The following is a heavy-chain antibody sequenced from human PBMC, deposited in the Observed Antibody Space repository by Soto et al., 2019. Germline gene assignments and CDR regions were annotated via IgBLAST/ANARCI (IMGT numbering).Heavy chain of an antibody. CDR3: AGDGLAYCGGDCYSGFDY. CDR1: GYTFTSYG. Sequence: QVQLVQSGAEVKKPGASVKVSCKASGYTFTSYGISWVRQAPGQGLEWMGWISAYNGNTNYAQKLQGRVTMTTDTSTSTGYMELRSLRSDDTAVYYCAGDGLAYCGGDCYSGFDYWGQGTLVTVSS. CDR2: ISAYNGNT. D-gene: IGHD2-21*02. V-gene: IGHV1-18*04. J-gene: IGHJ4*02.